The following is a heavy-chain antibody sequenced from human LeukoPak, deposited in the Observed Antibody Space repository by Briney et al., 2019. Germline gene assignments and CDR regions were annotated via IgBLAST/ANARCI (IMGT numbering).Heavy chain of an antibody. D-gene: IGHD5-12*01. Sequence: PGGSLRLSCAVSGFTFSDYYMSWIRQAPGKGLEWVSYISSGGSTISHADSVKGRFTISRDNAKNSLYLQMNSLRAEDTALYYCAKDISATSSGAFDIWGQGTMVTVSS. J-gene: IGHJ3*02. V-gene: IGHV3-11*01. CDR3: AKDISATSSGAFDI. CDR2: ISSGGSTI. CDR1: GFTFSDYY.